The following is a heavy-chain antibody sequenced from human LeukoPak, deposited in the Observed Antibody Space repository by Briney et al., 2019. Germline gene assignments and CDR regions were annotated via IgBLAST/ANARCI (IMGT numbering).Heavy chain of an antibody. CDR1: GGSISSYY. V-gene: IGHV4-59*01. D-gene: IGHD3-22*01. CDR2: IFYTGRT. CDR3: ARAQNYYDSSGYSGWGDALDI. J-gene: IGHJ3*02. Sequence: KPSETLSLTCTVSGGSISSYYWNWIRQPPGKGLEWIGNIFYTGRTNYNPSLKSRVAMSVDTSKNQFSLKLSSVSAADTAVYYCARAQNYYDSSGYSGWGDALDIWGQGTMVTVSS.